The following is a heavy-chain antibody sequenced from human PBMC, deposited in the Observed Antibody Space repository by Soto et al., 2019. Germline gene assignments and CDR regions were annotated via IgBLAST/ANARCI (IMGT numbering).Heavy chain of an antibody. CDR2: ISSSSSTI. J-gene: IGHJ6*03. Sequence: PGGSLRLSCAASGFTFDDYTMHWVRQAPGKGLNLVSFISSSSSTIYYADSVKGRFTISRDNAKNSLYLQMNSLRSDDTAVYYCAKDYYDILTGYPYYYYMDVWGKGTTVTVSS. D-gene: IGHD3-9*01. V-gene: IGHV3-43*01. CDR3: AKDYYDILTGYPYYYYMDV. CDR1: GFTFDDYT.